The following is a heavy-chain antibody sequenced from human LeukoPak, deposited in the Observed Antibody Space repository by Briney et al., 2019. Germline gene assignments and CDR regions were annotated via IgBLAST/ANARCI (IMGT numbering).Heavy chain of an antibody. D-gene: IGHD2-21*02. V-gene: IGHV5-51*01. CDR3: ARQPLVRDCGGDCEFDY. Sequence: TPGESLKISCKASGYIFSNYWIGWVRQMPGKGLEWMGIIYPGDSNTRYSPSFQGQVTISADKSISTAFLQWTSLKASDTAIYYCARQPLVRDCGGDCEFDYWGQGTLVSVSS. J-gene: IGHJ4*02. CDR2: IYPGDSNT. CDR1: GYIFSNYW.